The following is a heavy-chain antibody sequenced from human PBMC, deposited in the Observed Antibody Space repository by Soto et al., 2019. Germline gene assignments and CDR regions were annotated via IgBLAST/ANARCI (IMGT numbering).Heavy chain of an antibody. CDR1: GFTFSSYE. J-gene: IGHJ2*01. CDR3: ARSSGWYFDL. V-gene: IGHV3-48*03. CDR2: ISSSGSTI. Sequence: PGGSLRLSCAASGFTFSSYEMNWVRQAPGKGLEWVSYISSSGSTIYYADSVKGRFTISRDNAKNSLYLQMNSLRAEDTAVYYCARSSGWYFDLWGRGTLVTVSS.